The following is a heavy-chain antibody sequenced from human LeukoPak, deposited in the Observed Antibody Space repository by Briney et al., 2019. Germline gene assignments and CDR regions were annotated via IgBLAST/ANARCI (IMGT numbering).Heavy chain of an antibody. V-gene: IGHV1-2*02. CDR1: GYTFTGCF. CDR3: ARSAYNYGYVYFDH. Sequence: ASVKVSCKASGYTFTGCFIHCVRQAPGQGLEWMGWIDPNGDNIRYSETFKDRVTMTRDTSTNTAYMELSWLRSDDTAVYYCARSAYNYGYVYFDHWGQGTLVIVSS. CDR2: IDPNGDNI. D-gene: IGHD5-18*01. J-gene: IGHJ4*02.